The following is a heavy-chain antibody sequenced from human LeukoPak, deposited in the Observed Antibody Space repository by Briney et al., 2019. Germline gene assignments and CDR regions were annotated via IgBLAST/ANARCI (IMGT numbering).Heavy chain of an antibody. D-gene: IGHD2-2*01. CDR2: IYPGDSDT. Sequence: KHGESLKISCKGSGYNFPNYWIAWVRQMPGKGLEWMGIIYPGDSDTRYSPSFQGQVTMSADKSISTAYLQWSSLKASDSAIYYCARRASSNPNPADYWGRGTLVTVSS. CDR1: GYNFPNYW. J-gene: IGHJ4*02. V-gene: IGHV5-51*01. CDR3: ARRASSNPNPADY.